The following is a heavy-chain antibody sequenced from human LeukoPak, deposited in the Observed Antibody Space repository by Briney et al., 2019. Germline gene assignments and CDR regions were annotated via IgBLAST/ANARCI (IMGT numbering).Heavy chain of an antibody. J-gene: IGHJ3*02. CDR2: IIPILGIA. D-gene: IGHD2-15*01. V-gene: IGHV1-69*02. CDR1: GGTFSSYT. CDR3: ARSRWELQDYAFDI. Sequence: GASVKVSCKASGGTFSSYTISWVRQAPGQGLEWMGRIIPILGIANYAQKFQGRVTITADKSTSTAYMELSSLRSGDTAVYYCARSRWELQDYAFDIWGQGTMVTVSS.